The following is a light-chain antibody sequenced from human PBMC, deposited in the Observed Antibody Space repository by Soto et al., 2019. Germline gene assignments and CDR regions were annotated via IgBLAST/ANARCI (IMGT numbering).Light chain of an antibody. CDR2: DVS. V-gene: IGLV2-14*01. CDR3: SSYTSSGTLVV. CDR1: SSDVGGYNY. Sequence: QSALTQPASVSGCPGQSITISCTGTSSDVGGYNYVSWYQQHPGKAPKLMIYDVSNRPSGVSNRFSGSKSGNTASLTISGLQAEDEADYYCSSYTSSGTLVVFGGGTKLTVL. J-gene: IGLJ2*01.